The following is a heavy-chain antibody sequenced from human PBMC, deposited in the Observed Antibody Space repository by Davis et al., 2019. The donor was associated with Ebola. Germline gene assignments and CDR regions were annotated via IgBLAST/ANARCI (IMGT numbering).Heavy chain of an antibody. CDR2: INPSGGST. V-gene: IGHV1-46*01. D-gene: IGHD6-13*01. J-gene: IGHJ4*02. CDR1: GYTFISYY. Sequence: AASVKVSCKASGYTFISYYMHWVRQAPGQGLEWMGIINPSGGSTTYAQKFQGRVTMTRETSTSTVYMELSSLRSEDTAVYYCARAPHSSTPFDYWGQGILVTVSS. CDR3: ARAPHSSTPFDY.